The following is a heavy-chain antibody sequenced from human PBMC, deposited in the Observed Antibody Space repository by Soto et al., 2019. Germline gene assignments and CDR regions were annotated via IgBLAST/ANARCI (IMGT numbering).Heavy chain of an antibody. J-gene: IGHJ5*02. Sequence: QVQLVQSGAEVKKPGASVKVSCKASGYIFLNYAIHWVRQAPGQRPEWVGWINAANGNTKYSQKLQGRVTITSDTAASASGMALRSLRSEATAQYYCARVPRPSSDIVEVPAVMFEDGFPPWGQGTLVTVSS. CDR1: GYIFLNYA. D-gene: IGHD2-2*01. CDR2: INAANGNT. CDR3: ARVPRPSSDIVEVPAVMFEDGFPP. V-gene: IGHV1-3*01.